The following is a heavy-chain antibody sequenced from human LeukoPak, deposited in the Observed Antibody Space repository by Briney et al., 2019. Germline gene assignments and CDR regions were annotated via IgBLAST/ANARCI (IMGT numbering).Heavy chain of an antibody. D-gene: IGHD6-19*01. CDR3: ARSRVAVAGFDY. Sequence: GSSVKVSCKASVGTFSSYAISWVRQAPGQGLEWMGRIIPILGIANYAQKFQGRVTITADKSTSTAYMELSSLRSEDTAVYYCARSRVAVAGFDYWGQGTLVTVSS. V-gene: IGHV1-69*04. CDR2: IIPILGIA. CDR1: VGTFSSYA. J-gene: IGHJ4*02.